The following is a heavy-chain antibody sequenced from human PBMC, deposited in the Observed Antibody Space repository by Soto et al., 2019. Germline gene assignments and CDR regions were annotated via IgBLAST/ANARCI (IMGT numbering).Heavy chain of an antibody. CDR1: GGSISSGGYS. CDR3: ARGPPLGY. D-gene: IGHD3-3*01. V-gene: IGHV4-30-2*01. CDR2: IYHSVST. Sequence: QLQLQESGSGLVKPSQTLSLTCAVSGGSISSGGYSWSWIRQPPGKGLECIGYIYHSVSTFYNPSLKSRVSKSVDRSKNPFSLKLTSVTAADTAVYYCARGPPLGYWGQGTMGTVSS. J-gene: IGHJ4*02.